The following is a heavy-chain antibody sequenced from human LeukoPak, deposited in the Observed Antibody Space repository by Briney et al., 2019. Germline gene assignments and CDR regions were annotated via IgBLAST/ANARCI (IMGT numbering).Heavy chain of an antibody. CDR2: IRSKANSYAT. D-gene: IGHD3-9*01. V-gene: IGHV3-73*01. CDR1: GFTFSGSA. J-gene: IGHJ4*02. Sequence: PGGSLRLSCAASGFTFSGSAMHWVRQASGKGLEWVGRIRSKANSYATAYAASVKGRFTISRDDSKNTAYLQMNSLRAEDTAVYYCAKGDNYDILTGYTANYFDYWGQGTLVTVSS. CDR3: AKGDNYDILTGYTANYFDY.